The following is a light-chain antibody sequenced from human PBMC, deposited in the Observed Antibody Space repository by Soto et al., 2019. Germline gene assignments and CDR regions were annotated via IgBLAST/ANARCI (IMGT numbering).Light chain of an antibody. V-gene: IGLV2-14*01. Sequence: QSALTQPASVSGSPGQSITVSCTGTNSDIGGFKYVAWYQRHPGKAPKLLIYEVIKRPSGVSNRFSGSKSGNTASLTISGLQAEDEADYYCSSYTTSSTLVFGGGTKLTVL. CDR3: SSYTTSSTLV. CDR2: EVI. J-gene: IGLJ2*01. CDR1: NSDIGGFKY.